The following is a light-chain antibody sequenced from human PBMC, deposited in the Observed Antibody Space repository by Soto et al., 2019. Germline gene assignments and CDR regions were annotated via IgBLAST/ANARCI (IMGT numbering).Light chain of an antibody. J-gene: IGKJ1*01. CDR2: DAS. Sequence: EIVLTQSPATLSLSPGERATLSCRASQSVSTYLAWHQQRPGQAPRLLIYDASKRATGIPARFSGSGSGTDFTLTISSLQAEDVAVYFCLQYYNIPRTFGQGTKVEIK. V-gene: IGKV3-11*01. CDR1: QSVSTY. CDR3: LQYYNIPRT.